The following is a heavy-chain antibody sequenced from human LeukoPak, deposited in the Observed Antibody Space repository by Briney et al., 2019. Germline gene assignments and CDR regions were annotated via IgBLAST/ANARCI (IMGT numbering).Heavy chain of an antibody. Sequence: ASVKVSCKASGYTFTSYDINWVRQATGQGLEWLGWMNPNSGNTGYAQKFQGRVTMTRNTSISTAYMELSSLRSEDTAVYYCARGRRAARFVWAFWFDPWGQGTLVTVSS. CDR2: MNPNSGNT. J-gene: IGHJ5*02. CDR3: ARGRRAARFVWAFWFDP. V-gene: IGHV1-8*01. D-gene: IGHD6-6*01. CDR1: GYTFTSYD.